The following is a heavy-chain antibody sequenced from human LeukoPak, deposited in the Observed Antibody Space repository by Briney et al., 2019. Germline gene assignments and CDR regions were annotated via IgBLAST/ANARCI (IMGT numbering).Heavy chain of an antibody. CDR1: GFTFSSYA. CDR2: ISYDGSNK. J-gene: IGHJ4*02. CDR3: AREPPLLQA. D-gene: IGHD1-26*01. Sequence: GGSLRLSCAASGFTFSSYAMHWVRQAPGKGLEWVAVISYDGSNKYYADSVKGRFTISRDNSKNTLYLQMNSLRAEDMAVYYCAREPPLLQAWGQGTLVTVSS. V-gene: IGHV3-30-3*01.